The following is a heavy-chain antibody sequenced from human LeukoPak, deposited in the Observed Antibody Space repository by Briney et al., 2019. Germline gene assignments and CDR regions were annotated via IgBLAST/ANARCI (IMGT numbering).Heavy chain of an antibody. CDR3: ARESRSVLWFGESVFDP. V-gene: IGHV1-2*02. Sequence: ASVKVSCKASGYTFTGYYMHWVRQAPGQGLEWMGWINPNSGGTNYAQKFQGRVTMTRDTSISTAYMELSRLRSDDTAVYYCARESRSVLWFGESVFDPWGQGTLVTVSS. CDR1: GYTFTGYY. CDR2: INPNSGGT. D-gene: IGHD3-10*01. J-gene: IGHJ5*02.